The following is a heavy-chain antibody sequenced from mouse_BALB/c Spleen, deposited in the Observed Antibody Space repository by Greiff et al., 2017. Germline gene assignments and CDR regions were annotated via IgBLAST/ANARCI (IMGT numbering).Heavy chain of an antibody. V-gene: IGHV1-80*01. CDR3: AIITTATAWFAY. J-gene: IGHJ3*01. CDR2: IYPGDGDT. CDR1: GYAFSSYW. D-gene: IGHD1-2*01. Sequence: QVQLQQSGAELVRPGSSVKISCKASGYAFSSYWMNWVKQRPGQGLEWIGQIYPGDGDTNYNGKFKGKATLTADKSSSTAYMQLSSLTSEDSAVYFCAIITTATAWFAYWGQGTLVTVSA.